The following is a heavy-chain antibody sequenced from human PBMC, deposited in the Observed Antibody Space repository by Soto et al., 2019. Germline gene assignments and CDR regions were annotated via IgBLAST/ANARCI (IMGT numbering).Heavy chain of an antibody. CDR3: ARGLWVMGVFDY. CDR1: VYTFTSYY. D-gene: IGHD2-8*01. V-gene: IGHV1-8*01. CDR2: MNPNSGNT. J-gene: IGHJ4*02. Sequence: ASANVSCKASVYTFTSYYINWGRQATGQWLEWMVWMNPNSGNTGXAQKFQGRVXMTRNTSISTAXMELMXQRSEDTAVYYCARGLWVMGVFDYWRQGTLVTXSS.